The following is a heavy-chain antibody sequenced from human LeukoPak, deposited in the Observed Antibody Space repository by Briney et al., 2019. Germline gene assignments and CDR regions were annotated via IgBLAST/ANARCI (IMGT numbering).Heavy chain of an antibody. D-gene: IGHD1-26*01. CDR1: GASVSSHF. Sequence: PSETLSLTCGVSGASVSSHFWSWIRQTPGMGLEWIGYISNRGSTGYNPSLRSRVTISVDAPEYEVSLNVRSVSAADTAVYYCAKGVSGTYYAFDVWGQGRTV. CDR3: AKGVSGTYYAFDV. J-gene: IGHJ3*01. CDR2: ISNRGST. V-gene: IGHV4-59*02.